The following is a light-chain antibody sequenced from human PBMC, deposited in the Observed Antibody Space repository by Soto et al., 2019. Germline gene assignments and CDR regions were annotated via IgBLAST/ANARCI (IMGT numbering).Light chain of an antibody. CDR2: DAS. Sequence: DIQMTQSPSTLSASVGDRVTITCRASQSISSWLAWYQQKPGKAPKLLIYDASSLESGVPSRFSGSGSGTEFTLTISSLQPEDFGTYYCLQDYTYPRTFGQGTKVDIK. CDR3: LQDYTYPRT. J-gene: IGKJ1*01. V-gene: IGKV1-5*01. CDR1: QSISSW.